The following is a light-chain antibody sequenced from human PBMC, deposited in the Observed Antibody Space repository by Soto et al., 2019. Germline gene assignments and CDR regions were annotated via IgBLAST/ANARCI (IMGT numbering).Light chain of an antibody. CDR1: QSLSGGY. J-gene: IGKJ5*01. Sequence: EIMLTQSPGTLSLSPGDRATLSCRASQSLSGGYLAWFQQKPGQTPRLLIYSASNRATDIPDRFSGSGSGTDFTLTISRLEPEDFVVYYCQQNGSLPITFGQGTRLEIK. CDR3: QQNGSLPIT. CDR2: SAS. V-gene: IGKV3-20*01.